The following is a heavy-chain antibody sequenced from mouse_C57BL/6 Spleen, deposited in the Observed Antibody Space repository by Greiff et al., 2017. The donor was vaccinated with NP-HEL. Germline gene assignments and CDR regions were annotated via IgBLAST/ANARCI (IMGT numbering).Heavy chain of an antibody. D-gene: IGHD3-2*02. V-gene: IGHV14-4*01. Sequence: VQLQQSGAELVRPGASVKLSCTASGFNIKDDYMHWVKQRPEQGLEWIGWIDPENGDTEYASKFQGKATITADTSSNTAYLQLSSLTSEDTAVYYCTRGGLDSSGPPFGGWGQGTTLTVSS. CDR1: GFNIKDDY. CDR3: TRGGLDSSGPPFGG. J-gene: IGHJ2*01. CDR2: IDPENGDT.